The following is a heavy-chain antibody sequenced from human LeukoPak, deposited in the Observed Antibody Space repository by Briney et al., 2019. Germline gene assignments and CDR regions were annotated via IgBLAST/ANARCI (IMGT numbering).Heavy chain of an antibody. V-gene: IGHV4-39*07. CDR3: ARGGKMWLRFPFDY. Sequence: PSETLSLTCTVSGGSISTSNYYWGWIRQPPGKGLEWIGNIFYSGSTYYSPSLKSRVTISLDTSRNQFSLKLNSVTAADTAVYYCARGGKMWLRFPFDYWGQGTLVTVSS. D-gene: IGHD5-12*01. J-gene: IGHJ4*02. CDR1: GGSISTSNYY. CDR2: IFYSGST.